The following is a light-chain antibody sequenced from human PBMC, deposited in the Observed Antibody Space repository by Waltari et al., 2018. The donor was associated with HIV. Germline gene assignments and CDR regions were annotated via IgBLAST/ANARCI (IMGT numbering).Light chain of an antibody. CDR2: EVS. V-gene: IGLV2-8*01. CDR1: SSDVGGYTY. Sequence: QSALTQPPSASGSPGQSVTISRTGTSSDVGGYTYVSWYQQHPGKAPKLMIYEVSKRPSGVPDRFSGSKSGNTASLTVSGLQAEDEADYYCSSYAGSNNFGVFGGGTKLTVL. CDR3: SSYAGSNNFGV. J-gene: IGLJ2*01.